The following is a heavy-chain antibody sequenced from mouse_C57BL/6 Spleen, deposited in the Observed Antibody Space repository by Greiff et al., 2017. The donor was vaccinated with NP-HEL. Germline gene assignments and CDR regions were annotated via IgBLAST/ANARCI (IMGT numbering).Heavy chain of an antibody. J-gene: IGHJ1*03. D-gene: IGHD1-1*01. CDR3: ARSYYGSSYGYFDV. CDR1: GYTFTSSW. CDR2: IDPSDSET. V-gene: IGHV1-52*01. Sequence: QVQLQHLGAELVRPGSSVKLSCKASGYTFTSSWLPWLKQRPIQGLEWIGNIDPSDSETHYNQKFKDKATLTVDKSSSTAYMQLSSLTSEDSAVYYCARSYYGSSYGYFDVWGTGTTVTVSS.